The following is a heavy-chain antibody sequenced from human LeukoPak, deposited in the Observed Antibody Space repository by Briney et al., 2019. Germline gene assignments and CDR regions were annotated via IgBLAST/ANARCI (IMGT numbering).Heavy chain of an antibody. CDR3: ARGRSQWLVRVSDC. J-gene: IGHJ4*02. CDR2: ISGSGGST. D-gene: IGHD6-19*01. CDR1: GFTFSSYA. Sequence: GGSLRLSCAASGFTFSSYAMSWVRQAPGKGLEWVSAISGSGGSTYYADFVKGRFTISRDNSKNTLYLQMNSLRAEDTAVYYCARGRSQWLVRVSDCWGQGTLVTVSS. V-gene: IGHV3-23*01.